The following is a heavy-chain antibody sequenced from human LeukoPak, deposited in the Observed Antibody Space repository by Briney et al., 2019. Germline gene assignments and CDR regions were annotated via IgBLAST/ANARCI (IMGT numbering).Heavy chain of an antibody. J-gene: IGHJ4*02. V-gene: IGHV5-51*01. CDR2: IYPGDSDS. Sequence: GESLKISCKAAGFSFTNYWIGWVRQMPGKGLEWMGIIYPGDSDSRYSPSFQGQVTISADRSISTTYLQWSSLKASDTAMYYCASPHGSGSYYNPKLWGQGTLVTVSS. D-gene: IGHD3-10*01. CDR3: ASPHGSGSYYNPKL. CDR1: GFSFTNYW.